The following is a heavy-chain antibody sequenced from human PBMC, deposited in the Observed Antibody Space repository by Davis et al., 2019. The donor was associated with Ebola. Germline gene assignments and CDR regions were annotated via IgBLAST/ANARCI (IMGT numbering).Heavy chain of an antibody. Sequence: SETLSLTCAVYGGSFSGYYWSWIRQPPGKGLEWIGYIYYSGSTNYNPSLKSRVTISVDTSKDQFSLKLSSVTAADTAVYYCARQSIAARYYGMDVWGQGTTVTVSS. CDR3: ARQSIAARYYGMDV. V-gene: IGHV4-59*08. CDR2: IYYSGST. D-gene: IGHD6-6*01. CDR1: GGSFSGYY. J-gene: IGHJ6*02.